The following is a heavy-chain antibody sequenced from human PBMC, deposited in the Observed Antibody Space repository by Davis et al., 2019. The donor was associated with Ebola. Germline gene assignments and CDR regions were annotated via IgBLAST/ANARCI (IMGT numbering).Heavy chain of an antibody. V-gene: IGHV3-11*06. Sequence: GGSLRLSCAASGFTFSDYYMSWIRQAPGKGLEWVSYISSSSSYTNYADSVKGRFTISRDNSKNTLYLQMGSLRAEDMAVYYCARGPPSSGWYFDYWGQGTLVTVSS. CDR3: ARGPPSSGWYFDY. D-gene: IGHD6-19*01. J-gene: IGHJ4*02. CDR1: GFTFSDYY. CDR2: ISSSSSYT.